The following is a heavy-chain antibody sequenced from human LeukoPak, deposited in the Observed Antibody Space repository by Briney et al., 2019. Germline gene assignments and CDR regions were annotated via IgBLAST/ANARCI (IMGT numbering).Heavy chain of an antibody. CDR2: ISYDGSNK. CDR3: GKDVSRSGYDSVFDY. D-gene: IGHD5-12*01. CDR1: GFTFSSYG. Sequence: GGSLRLSCAASGFTFSSYGMHWVRQAPGKGLEWVAVISYDGSNKYYADSVKGRFTISRDNYKNTLYLQMNSLRAEDTAVYYCGKDVSRSGYDSVFDYWGQGTLVTVSS. J-gene: IGHJ4*02. V-gene: IGHV3-30*18.